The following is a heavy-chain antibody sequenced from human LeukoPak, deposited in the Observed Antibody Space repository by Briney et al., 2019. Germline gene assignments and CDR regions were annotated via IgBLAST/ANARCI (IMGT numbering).Heavy chain of an antibody. D-gene: IGHD3-10*01. V-gene: IGHV1-2*02. CDR1: GHTFIAYY. J-gene: IGHJ6*03. CDR3: ARAPGGSGSYYSQTLPMDV. Sequence: GASVKVSCKASGHTFIAYYMHWVRQAPGQGLEWMGWMNPNSGDTDYAQKFQGRVTITRNTSISTAYMELSRLRSDDTAVYYCARAPGGSGSYYSQTLPMDVWGKGTTVTISS. CDR2: MNPNSGDT.